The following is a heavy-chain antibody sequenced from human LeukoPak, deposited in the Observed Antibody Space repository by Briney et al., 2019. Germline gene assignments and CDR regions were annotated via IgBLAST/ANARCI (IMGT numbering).Heavy chain of an antibody. Sequence: GGSLRLSCAASGFTFSNYAMNWVRQAPGRGLEWVSAISVSGGSTYYADSVKGRCTISRDNSKNTLYLQMNSLRAEDTAVYYCAKDLAGSGSYSFDYWGQGTLVTVSS. V-gene: IGHV3-23*01. CDR1: GFTFSNYA. D-gene: IGHD1-26*01. J-gene: IGHJ4*02. CDR2: ISVSGGST. CDR3: AKDLAGSGSYSFDY.